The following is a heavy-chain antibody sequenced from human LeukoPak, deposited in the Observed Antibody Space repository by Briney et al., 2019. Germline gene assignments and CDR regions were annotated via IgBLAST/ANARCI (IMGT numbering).Heavy chain of an antibody. Sequence: PGGSLRLSCAASGFIFDDYGMNWVRQAPGKGLEWVSSISSSSSYIYYADSVKGRFTISRDNAKNSLYLQMNSLRAEDTAVYYCARGEWELLGFDYWGQGTLVTVSS. CDR2: ISSSSSYI. J-gene: IGHJ4*02. D-gene: IGHD1-26*01. CDR3: ARGEWELLGFDY. V-gene: IGHV3-21*01. CDR1: GFIFDDYG.